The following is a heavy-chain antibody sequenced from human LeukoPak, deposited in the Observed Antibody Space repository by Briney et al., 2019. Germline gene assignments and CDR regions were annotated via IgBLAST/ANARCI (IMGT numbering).Heavy chain of an antibody. CDR1: GYTFTSYY. V-gene: IGHV1-46*01. CDR2: INPSGGST. J-gene: IGHJ3*02. Sequence: PVASVKVSCKASGYTFTSYYKHWVRQAPGQGLEWMGIINPSGGSTSYAQKFQGRVTMTRATSTSTVYMGLSSLRSEDTAVYYCARDWGDYYDSSGPSYPVGAFDIWGQGTMVTVSS. CDR3: ARDWGDYYDSSGPSYPVGAFDI. D-gene: IGHD3-22*01.